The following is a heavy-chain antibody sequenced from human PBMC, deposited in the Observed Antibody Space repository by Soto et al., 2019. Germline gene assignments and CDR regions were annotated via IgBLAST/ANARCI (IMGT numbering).Heavy chain of an antibody. CDR2: ISSSGTTM. Sequence: GGSLRLSCAASGFRFSDHYITWIRQAPGKGLEWVSKISSSGTTMYYADSVKGRFTVSRDNAKNSLYLQMNSLRAEDTAVYYCAGDPYYYGSAFWGQGTLVTVYS. CDR3: AGDPYYYGSAF. CDR1: GFRFSDHY. V-gene: IGHV3-11*01. J-gene: IGHJ4*02. D-gene: IGHD3-10*01.